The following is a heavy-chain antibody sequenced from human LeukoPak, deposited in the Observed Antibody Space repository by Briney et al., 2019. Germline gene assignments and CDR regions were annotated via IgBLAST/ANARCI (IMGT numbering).Heavy chain of an antibody. CDR1: GYSFTSYW. Sequence: GESLKISCKGFGYSFTSYWIGWVRQMPGKGLEWMGIIYPGDSDTRYSPSFQGQVTISADKSINTAYLQWSSLKASDTAMYYCARQGYSGYDPADYWGQGTLVTVSS. D-gene: IGHD5-12*01. V-gene: IGHV5-51*01. CDR2: IYPGDSDT. CDR3: ARQGYSGYDPADY. J-gene: IGHJ4*02.